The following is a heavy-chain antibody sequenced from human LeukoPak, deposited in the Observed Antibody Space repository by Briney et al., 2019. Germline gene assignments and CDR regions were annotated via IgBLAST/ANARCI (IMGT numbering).Heavy chain of an antibody. CDR3: AKMEGQRLYDYCMDV. V-gene: IGHV3-23*01. CDR2: MSGSGYYT. Sequence: RAGGSLRLSCAASGFAFSNFAMSWVRQAPGKGLEWVSAMSGSGYYTYYVESVKGRFTISRDNSKNTLYLHMNSLTADDTAVYYCAKMEGQRLYDYCMDVWGRGTTVTVSS. J-gene: IGHJ6*03. CDR1: GFAFSNFA. D-gene: IGHD3-3*01.